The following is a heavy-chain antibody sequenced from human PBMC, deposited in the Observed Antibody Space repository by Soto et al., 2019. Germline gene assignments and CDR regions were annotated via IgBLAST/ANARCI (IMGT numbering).Heavy chain of an antibody. Sequence: ASVKVSCKASGYTFTSYDINWARQATGQGLEWMGWMNLDNGNTSYSQKFQGRVTITRNTSISTAYMELSSLRSEDTAVYYCARARYTKYDYDYWGQGTPVTVSS. CDR1: GYTFTSYD. J-gene: IGHJ4*02. D-gene: IGHD5-12*01. V-gene: IGHV1-8*01. CDR3: ARARYTKYDYDY. CDR2: MNLDNGNT.